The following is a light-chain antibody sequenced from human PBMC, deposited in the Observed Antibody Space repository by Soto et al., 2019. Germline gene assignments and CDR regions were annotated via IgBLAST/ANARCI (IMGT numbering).Light chain of an antibody. CDR2: GAS. V-gene: IGKV3-15*01. J-gene: IGKJ4*01. CDR1: QSVNTN. CDR3: QQYKNWPPVT. Sequence: ETVMTQSPATLSVSLGERATLSCRASQSVNTNLAWYQQKPGQAPRLLIYGASIRATGVPARFSGSGSGTDFTLHISSLPPEDFAVYFCQQYKNWPPVTFGGGTKVEIK.